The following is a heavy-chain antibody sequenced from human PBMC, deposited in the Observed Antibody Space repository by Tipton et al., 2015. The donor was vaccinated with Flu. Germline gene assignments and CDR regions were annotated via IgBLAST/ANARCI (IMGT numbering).Heavy chain of an antibody. CDR2: MYVSGST. D-gene: IGHD3-10*01. CDR1: GGSMSSFY. J-gene: IGHJ4*02. CDR3: ARGSGSGTDVTFYF. Sequence: TQSLTCTVSGGSMSSFYWTWIRQPAGKGLEWIGRMYVSGSTKYNPSLKSRVTMSVDTSKNQFSLKLSSVTAADTAVYYCARGSGSGTDVTFYFWGQGTLVTVSS. V-gene: IGHV4-4*07.